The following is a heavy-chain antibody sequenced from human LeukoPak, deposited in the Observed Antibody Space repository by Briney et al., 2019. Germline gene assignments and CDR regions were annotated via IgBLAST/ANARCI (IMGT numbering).Heavy chain of an antibody. CDR2: ISGDGRST. D-gene: IGHD3-22*01. CDR1: GFTIRTYW. CDR3: AAFYYDPAY. Sequence: GXLRLSCAASGFTIRTYWMHWVRRAPGKGLIWVSRISGDGRSTSYADSVKGRFTISRDNAKNTLYLQMHSLRAEDTAVYYCAAFYYDPAYWGQGTLVTVSS. J-gene: IGHJ4*02. V-gene: IGHV3-74*01.